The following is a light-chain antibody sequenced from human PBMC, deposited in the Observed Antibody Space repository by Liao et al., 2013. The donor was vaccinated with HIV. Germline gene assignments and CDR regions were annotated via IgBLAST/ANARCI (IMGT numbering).Light chain of an antibody. J-gene: IGLJ2*01. V-gene: IGLV3-21*01. Sequence: SYELTQPPSVSVAPGKTARITCGGNNIGSKSVHWYQQKPGQAPVLVIYYDSDRSSGIPERFSGSNSGNTATLTISRVEAGDEADYYCQAWDRNTVVFGGGTKLTVL. CDR2: YDS. CDR3: QAWDRNTVV. CDR1: NIGSKS.